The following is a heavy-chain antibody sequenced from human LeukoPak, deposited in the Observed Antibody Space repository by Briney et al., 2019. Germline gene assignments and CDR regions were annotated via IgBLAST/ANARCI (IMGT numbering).Heavy chain of an antibody. J-gene: IGHJ6*03. D-gene: IGHD2-15*01. Sequence: GGSLRLSCAASGFTFSSYSMNWVRQAPGKGLEWVSSITSSSSYMYYADSVKGRFTISRDNAKNSLFLQMNSLRAEDTAVYYCARVLRYCSGGNCYSGGLGYMDVWGKGTTVTISS. CDR2: ITSSSSYM. CDR1: GFTFSSYS. V-gene: IGHV3-21*04. CDR3: ARVLRYCSGGNCYSGGLGYMDV.